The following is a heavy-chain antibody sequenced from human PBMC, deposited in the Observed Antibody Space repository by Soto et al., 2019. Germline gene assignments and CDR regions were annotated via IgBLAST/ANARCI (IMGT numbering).Heavy chain of an antibody. Sequence: EVQLVESGGGLVQPGRSLRLSCAASGFTFDDYAMHWVRQAPGKGLEWVSGISWNSGSIGYADSVKGRFTISRDNAKNTLXLQXXXXXXXXXXXXXXXXXXXXXXXXXQEEDAFDIWGQGTMVTVSS. J-gene: IGHJ3*02. V-gene: IGHV3-9*01. CDR2: ISWNSGSI. CDR1: GFTFDDYA. CDR3: XXXXXXXXXXXQEEDAFDI.